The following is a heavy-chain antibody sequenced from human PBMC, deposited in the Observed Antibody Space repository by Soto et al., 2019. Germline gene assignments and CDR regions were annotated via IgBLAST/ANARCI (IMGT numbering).Heavy chain of an antibody. D-gene: IGHD6-19*01. J-gene: IGHJ4*02. CDR3: AKGGSSGWPGGEDF. CDR2: ITSDGSTT. Sequence: EVQLLESGGGLVQPGGSLRLSCVVSGFTFSNYAMSWVRKTPGKGLEWVSGITSDGSTTWYADFVEGRFTISRDNSKNTVHMQLNSPRGEAAAVYFCAKGGSSGWPGGEDFWGQGTMVTVSS. CDR1: GFTFSNYA. V-gene: IGHV3-23*01.